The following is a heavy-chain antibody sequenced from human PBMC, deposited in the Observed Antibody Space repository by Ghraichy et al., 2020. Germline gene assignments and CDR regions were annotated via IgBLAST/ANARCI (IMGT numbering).Heavy chain of an antibody. Sequence: GGSLRLSCVGSGFTFGSYSMNWVRQSPGEGLEWVSYITSSSSFISYADSVKGRFTISRDNAQNSLFLQMNSLRDEDTGVYYCARGSTVVRFYYYAGMDVWGQGTTVTVSS. CDR1: GFTFGSYS. V-gene: IGHV3-48*02. J-gene: IGHJ6*02. CDR3: ARGSTVVRFYYYAGMDV. D-gene: IGHD2-21*01. CDR2: ITSSSSFI.